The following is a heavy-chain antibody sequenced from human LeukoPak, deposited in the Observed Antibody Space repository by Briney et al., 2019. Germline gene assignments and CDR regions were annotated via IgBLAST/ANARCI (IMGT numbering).Heavy chain of an antibody. V-gene: IGHV3-53*04. D-gene: IGHD3-22*01. CDR2: IYSGDST. CDR1: GFSVSSNY. Sequence: GGSLRLSCAASGFSVSSNYMTWVRQAPGKGLEWVSVIYSGDSTYYADSVKGRFTISRHNSKNTLYLQMNSLRAEDTAVYYCVRDDSDSSGYNVYWGQGTLVTVSS. CDR3: VRDDSDSSGYNVY. J-gene: IGHJ4*02.